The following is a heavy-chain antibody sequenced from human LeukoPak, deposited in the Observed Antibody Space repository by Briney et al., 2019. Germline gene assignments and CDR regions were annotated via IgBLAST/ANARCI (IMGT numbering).Heavy chain of an antibody. D-gene: IGHD3-22*01. V-gene: IGHV1-69*01. CDR1: GGTFSSYA. CDR3: ARVPPHYYYDSSGYYP. J-gene: IGHJ5*02. Sequence: SVKVSCKASGGTFSSYAISWVRQAPGQGLEWMGGIIPIFGTANYAQKFQGRVTITADESTSTAYMEPSSLRSEDTAVYYCARVPPHYYYDSSGYYPWGQGTLVTVSS. CDR2: IIPIFGTA.